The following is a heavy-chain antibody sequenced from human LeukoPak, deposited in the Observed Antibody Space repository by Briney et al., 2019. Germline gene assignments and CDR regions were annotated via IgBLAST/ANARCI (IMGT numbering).Heavy chain of an antibody. Sequence: ASVKVSCKASGYTFTSYGISWVRQAPGQGLEWMGWISAYNGNTNYAQKLQGRVTMTTDTSTSTAYMELRSLRSDDTAVCYCARDKGGYDILTGLRNWGQGTLVTVSS. CDR1: GYTFTSYG. V-gene: IGHV1-18*01. J-gene: IGHJ4*02. CDR2: ISAYNGNT. CDR3: ARDKGGYDILTGLRN. D-gene: IGHD3-9*01.